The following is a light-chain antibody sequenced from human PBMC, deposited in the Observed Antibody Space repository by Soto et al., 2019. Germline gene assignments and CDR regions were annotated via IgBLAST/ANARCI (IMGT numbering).Light chain of an antibody. CDR2: DVS. V-gene: IGLV2-11*01. CDR1: SSDVGGYNY. Sequence: QSVLTQPRSVSGSPGQSVTISCTGTSSDVGGYNYVSWYQQHPGKAPKLMIYDVSKRPSGVPDRFSVSKSGNTASLTISGLQAEDEAAYYCCSYAGSYTWVFGTGTKVTVL. J-gene: IGLJ1*01. CDR3: CSYAGSYTWV.